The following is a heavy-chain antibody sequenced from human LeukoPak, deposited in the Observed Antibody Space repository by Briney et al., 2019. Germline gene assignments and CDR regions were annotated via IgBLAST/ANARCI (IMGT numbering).Heavy chain of an antibody. CDR2: INPNSGGT. V-gene: IGHV1-2*06. CDR3: AREHSNYEFPTDFDY. D-gene: IGHD4-11*01. J-gene: IGHJ4*02. Sequence: ASVKVSCKASGYTFTGYYMHWLRQAPGQGLEWMGRINPNSGGTNYAQKFQGRVTMTRDTSISTAYMELSRLRSDDTAVYYCAREHSNYEFPTDFDYWGQGTLVTVSS. CDR1: GYTFTGYY.